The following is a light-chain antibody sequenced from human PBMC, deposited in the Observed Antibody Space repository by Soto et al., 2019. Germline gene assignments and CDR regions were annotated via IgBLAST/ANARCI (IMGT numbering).Light chain of an antibody. CDR2: GAS. V-gene: IGKV3-20*01. CDR1: QSVSSSY. J-gene: IGKJ3*01. CDR3: QQYGSSPFT. Sequence: EIVLTQSPGTLSLSPGERATLSCRASQSVSSSYLAWYQQKPGQAPRLLIYGASRRATGIPDRFSGSGSGTDFTLTISRLEPEDFAVYYCQQYGSSPFTFGPGTRWISN.